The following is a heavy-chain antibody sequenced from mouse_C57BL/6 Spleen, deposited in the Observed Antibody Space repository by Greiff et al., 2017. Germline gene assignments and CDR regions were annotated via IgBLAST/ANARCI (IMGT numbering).Heavy chain of an antibody. CDR2: IRGGGGNT. V-gene: IGHV5-9*01. Sequence: EVHLVESGGGLVKPGGSLKLSCAASGFSFTSYTMSWVRQTPEKSLEWVGTIRGGGGNTYNPDSVKGRFTISIDNAKNTLYLRMSSLMSEDTALYYCARVGYYIAMDYWGQGTSVTVSS. J-gene: IGHJ4*01. D-gene: IGHD2-3*01. CDR3: ARVGYYIAMDY. CDR1: GFSFTSYT.